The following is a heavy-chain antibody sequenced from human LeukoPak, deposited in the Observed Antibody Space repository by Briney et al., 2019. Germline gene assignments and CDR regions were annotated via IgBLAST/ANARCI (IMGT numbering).Heavy chain of an antibody. V-gene: IGHV3-20*04. Sequence: PGGSLRLSCAASGFTFDDYGMSWVRQAPGKGLEWVSGINWNGGSTGYADSVEGRLTISRDNAKNSLYLQMNSLRAEDTALYYCAREGGSGSRYGWGYYYMDVWGKGTTVTVSS. CDR2: INWNGGST. CDR3: AREGGSGSRYGWGYYYMDV. J-gene: IGHJ6*03. D-gene: IGHD3-10*01. CDR1: GFTFDDYG.